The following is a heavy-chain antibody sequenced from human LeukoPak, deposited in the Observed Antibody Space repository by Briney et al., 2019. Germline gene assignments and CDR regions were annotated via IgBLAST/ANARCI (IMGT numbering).Heavy chain of an antibody. CDR3: AKGEAGTGLNYGMDV. J-gene: IGHJ6*02. V-gene: IGHV4-59*01. CDR1: GGSISSYY. CDR2: IYYSGST. Sequence: PSETLSLTCTVSGGSISSYYWSWIRQPPGKGLEWIGYIYYSGSTNYNPSLKSRVTISVDTSKNQFSLKLSSVTAADTAVYYCAKGEAGTGLNYGMDVWGQGTTVTVSS. D-gene: IGHD6-19*01.